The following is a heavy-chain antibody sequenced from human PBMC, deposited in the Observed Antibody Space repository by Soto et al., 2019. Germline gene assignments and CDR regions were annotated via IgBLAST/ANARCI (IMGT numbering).Heavy chain of an antibody. CDR1: GFSLRTSGVG. J-gene: IGHJ4*01. CDR3: AHMACLRCKWNGGAFDF. CDR2: IYWDDDK. V-gene: IGHV2-5*02. Sequence: QITLRESGPTRVSPTQTLTLTCTFSGFSLRTSGVGVGWLRQPPGKALGHLALIYWDDDKRYSPSLKSRLTIAKDTSRDQVVLTMTNMDPVATASYYCAHMACLRCKWNGGAFDFWGQGALVTVSS. D-gene: IGHD1-1*01.